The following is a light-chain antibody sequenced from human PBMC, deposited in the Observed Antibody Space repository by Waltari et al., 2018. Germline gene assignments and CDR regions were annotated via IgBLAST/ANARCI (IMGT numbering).Light chain of an antibody. CDR3: QQYDGEVLT. J-gene: IGKJ4*01. Sequence: EIVLTQSPGTLSLSPGERATLSCRASQSVSRNYLTWYQQKGGQAPRLLLHGASIRATGIPDRFRGSGSGTDFTLTISRLEPEDFAVYYCQQYDGEVLTFGGGTKVEI. CDR1: QSVSRNY. CDR2: GAS. V-gene: IGKV3-20*01.